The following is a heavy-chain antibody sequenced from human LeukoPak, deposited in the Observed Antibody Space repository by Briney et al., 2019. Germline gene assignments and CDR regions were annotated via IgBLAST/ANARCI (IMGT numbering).Heavy chain of an antibody. CDR2: IHYSGST. V-gene: IGHV4-39*01. CDR1: GGSISGSPYY. CDR3: ARQLIAAAAYNWFDP. Sequence: SETLSLTCTVSGGSISGSPYYWGWIRQPPGKGLEWIGSIHYSGSTYYNPSLMSRVTISVDTSKNQFSLKLSSVTAADTAVYYCARQLIAAAAYNWFDPWGQGTLVIVSS. J-gene: IGHJ5*02. D-gene: IGHD6-13*01.